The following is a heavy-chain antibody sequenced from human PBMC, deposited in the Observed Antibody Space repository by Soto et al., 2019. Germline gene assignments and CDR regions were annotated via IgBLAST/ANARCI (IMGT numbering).Heavy chain of an antibody. CDR3: ARDGPKQWLASYYYYGMDV. D-gene: IGHD6-19*01. Sequence: QVQLVQSGAEVKKPGSSVKVSCKASGGTFSSYAISWVRQAPGQGLEWMGGIITIFGTANYAQKFQGRVTITADEATSTAYIELSSLRSEGTAVYYCARDGPKQWLASYYYYGMDVWGQGTTVTVSS. V-gene: IGHV1-69*01. CDR1: GGTFSSYA. CDR2: IITIFGTA. J-gene: IGHJ6*02.